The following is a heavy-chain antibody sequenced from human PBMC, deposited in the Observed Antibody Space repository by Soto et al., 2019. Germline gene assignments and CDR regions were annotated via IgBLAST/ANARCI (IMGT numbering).Heavy chain of an antibody. Sequence: SVKVSCKASGGTFSSYAISWVRQAPGQGLEWMGGIIPIFGTANYAQKFQGRVTITADKSTSTAYMELSSLRSEDTAVYYCARTMQTYDFWSGYPPPYYYYGMDVWGQGTTVTVSS. V-gene: IGHV1-69*06. J-gene: IGHJ6*02. CDR1: GGTFSSYA. CDR3: ARTMQTYDFWSGYPPPYYYYGMDV. CDR2: IIPIFGTA. D-gene: IGHD3-3*01.